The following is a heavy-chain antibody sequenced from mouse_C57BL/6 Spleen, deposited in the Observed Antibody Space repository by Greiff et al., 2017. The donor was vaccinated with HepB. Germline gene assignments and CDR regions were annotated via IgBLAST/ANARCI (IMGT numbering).Heavy chain of an antibody. Sequence: QVQLKESGAELVRPGSSVKLSCKASGYTFTSYWMHWVKQRPIQGLEWIGNIDPSDSETHYNQKFKDKATLTVDKSSSTAYMQLSSLTSEDSAVYYCARGRHYYGSSYWYFDVWGTGTTVTVSS. CDR3: ARGRHYYGSSYWYFDV. CDR1: GYTFTSYW. V-gene: IGHV1-52*01. D-gene: IGHD1-1*01. CDR2: IDPSDSET. J-gene: IGHJ1*03.